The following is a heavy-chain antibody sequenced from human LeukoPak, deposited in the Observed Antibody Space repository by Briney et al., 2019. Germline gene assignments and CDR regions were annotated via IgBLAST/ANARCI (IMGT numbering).Heavy chain of an antibody. J-gene: IGHJ4*02. CDR1: GFTFSTYG. CDR2: ISYDGSNK. D-gene: IGHD5-18*01. CDR3: AKAQGYSYGDCLDY. V-gene: IGHV3-30*18. Sequence: GGSLRLSCAASGFTFSTYGMHWVRQAPGKGLKWVAVISYDGSNKYYADSVKGRFTISRDNSKNTLYLQMSGLRAEDTAVYYCAKAQGYSYGDCLDYWGQGTLVTVSS.